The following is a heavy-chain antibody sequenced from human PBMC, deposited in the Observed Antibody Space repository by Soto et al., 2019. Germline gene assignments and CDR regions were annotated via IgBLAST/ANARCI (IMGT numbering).Heavy chain of an antibody. Sequence: ASVKVSCKASGYTFTNYYIHWVRQAPGQGREWVGIVNPSDGSTNFAQKFQGRVTMTRDTSTSTVYMELSSLGSEDTAMYYCARDLPLASGGSEYWGEGTLVTVSS. CDR3: ARDLPLASGGSEY. V-gene: IGHV1-46*01. D-gene: IGHD5-12*01. CDR2: VNPSDGST. CDR1: GYTFTNYY. J-gene: IGHJ4*02.